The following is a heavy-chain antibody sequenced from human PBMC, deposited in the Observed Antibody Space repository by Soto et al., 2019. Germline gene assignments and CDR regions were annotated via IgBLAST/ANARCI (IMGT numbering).Heavy chain of an antibody. CDR1: GFTFSNYG. D-gene: IGHD3-10*01. V-gene: IGHV3-33*01. Sequence: GGSLRLSYAVSGFTFSNYGMHWVRQAPGKGLEWVAVIWYDGSNKYYADSVKGRFTISRDNSKNTLYLQMNSLRAEDTAVYYCASAADYYGSGSYLVDHWGQGTLVTVSS. CDR2: IWYDGSNK. CDR3: ASAADYYGSGSYLVDH. J-gene: IGHJ4*02.